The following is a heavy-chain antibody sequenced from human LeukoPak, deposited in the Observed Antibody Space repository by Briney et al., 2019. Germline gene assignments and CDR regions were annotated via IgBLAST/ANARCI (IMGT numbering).Heavy chain of an antibody. CDR1: GFTFSSYA. V-gene: IGHV3-30-3*01. Sequence: GGSLRLSCAASGFTFSSYAMHWVRQAPGKGLEWVVVISYDGSNQYFADSVTGRFTISRDNSKNTLFLQLNSLRPEDTAVYYCARGRGSSGRNYFDYWGQGTLVTVSS. CDR2: ISYDGSNQ. J-gene: IGHJ4*02. D-gene: IGHD3-16*01. CDR3: ARGRGSSGRNYFDY.